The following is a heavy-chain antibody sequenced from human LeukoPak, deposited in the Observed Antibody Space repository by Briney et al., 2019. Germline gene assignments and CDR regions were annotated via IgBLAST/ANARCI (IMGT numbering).Heavy chain of an antibody. CDR2: INPSAGNT. J-gene: IGHJ4*02. CDR1: GYTFSNYY. V-gene: IGHV1-46*01. CDR3: ARDRSGWYDY. Sequence: ASVKVSCKASGYTFSNYYMHWVRQAPGQGLEWMGLINPSAGNTNYAQKFQGRVTITADESTSTAYMELSSLRSEDTAVYYCARDRSGWYDYWGQGTLVTVSS. D-gene: IGHD6-19*01.